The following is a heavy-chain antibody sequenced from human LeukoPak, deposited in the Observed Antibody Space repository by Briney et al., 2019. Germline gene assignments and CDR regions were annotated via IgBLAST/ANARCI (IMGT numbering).Heavy chain of an antibody. CDR2: IYYSGST. V-gene: IGHV4-39*01. Sequence: SETPSLTCTVSGGSISSSSYYWGWIRQPPGKGLEWIGIIYYSGSTYYNPSLKSRLTISVDTSKSQFSLKLSSVTATDTAVYYCARRGYCSSTSCYEYWFDPWGQGTLVTVSS. D-gene: IGHD2-2*01. CDR1: GGSISSSSYY. J-gene: IGHJ5*02. CDR3: ARRGYCSSTSCYEYWFDP.